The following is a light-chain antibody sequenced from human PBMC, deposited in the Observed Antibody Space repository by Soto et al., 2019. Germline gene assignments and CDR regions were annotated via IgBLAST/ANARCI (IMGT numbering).Light chain of an antibody. CDR2: KAS. J-gene: IGKJ1*01. CDR3: QQSYIWT. Sequence: DIQVTQSPSSLSASVGAGVTITCRTNQSISFWLNWYQQKPGKAPKILIYKASSLESGVPSRFSGSGSGTEFTLTISSLQSEDLATYYCQQSYIWTLGQGTKVDIK. V-gene: IGKV1-39*01. CDR1: QSISFW.